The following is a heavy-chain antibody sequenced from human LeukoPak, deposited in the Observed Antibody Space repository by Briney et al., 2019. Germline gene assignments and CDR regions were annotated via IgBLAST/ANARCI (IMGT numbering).Heavy chain of an antibody. CDR2: IIPIFGIA. D-gene: IGHD5-24*01. CDR1: GGTFSSYA. Sequence: ASVKVSCKASGGTFSSYAISWVRQAPGQGLEWMGRIIPIFGIANYAQKFQGRVTITADKSTSTAYMELSSLRSEVTAVYYCAGDSRENWFDPWGQGTLVTVSS. V-gene: IGHV1-69*04. CDR3: AGDSRENWFDP. J-gene: IGHJ5*02.